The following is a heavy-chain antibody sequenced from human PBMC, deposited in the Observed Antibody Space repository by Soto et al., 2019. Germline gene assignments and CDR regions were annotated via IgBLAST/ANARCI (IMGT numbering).Heavy chain of an antibody. CDR1: GFTFSDYY. V-gene: IGHV3-11*01. Sequence: QVQLVESGGGLVKPGGSLRLSCAASGFTFSDYYMSWIRQASGKGLEWVSYITSSGSSKYYADSVKGRFTISRDNAKNSLFLQMNILRAEATAVSYCARVDVYGCYYGMDVWGQGTAVTVSS. J-gene: IGHJ6*02. CDR3: ARVDVYGCYYGMDV. D-gene: IGHD4-17*01. CDR2: ITSSGSSK.